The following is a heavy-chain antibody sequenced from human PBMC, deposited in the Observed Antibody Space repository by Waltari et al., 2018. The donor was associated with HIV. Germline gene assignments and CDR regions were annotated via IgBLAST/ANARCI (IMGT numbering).Heavy chain of an antibody. CDR1: GFTFSSYA. Sequence: EVQLLESGGGLVQPGGSLRLSCAASGFTFSSYAMSWVRQAPGKGLEWCSVMSGSGGSTYYADAGKGRFTIARDNSKNTLYLKMNSLRAEDTAVYYCAKVLHGSGMGPNWFDPWGQGTLVTVSS. CDR3: AKVLHGSGMGPNWFDP. D-gene: IGHD3-10*01. CDR2: MSGSGGST. J-gene: IGHJ5*02. V-gene: IGHV3-23*01.